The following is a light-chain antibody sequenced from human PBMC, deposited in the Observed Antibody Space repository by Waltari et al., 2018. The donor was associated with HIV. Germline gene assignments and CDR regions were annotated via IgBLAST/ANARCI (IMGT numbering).Light chain of an antibody. V-gene: IGKV2-28*01. CDR2: LGS. CDR1: QSLLHSNGYNY. J-gene: IGKJ4*01. CDR3: MQALQTRLT. Sequence: DIVMTQSPLSLPVTPGEPASIYCRSSQSLLHSNGYNYLDWYLQKPGQSPQLLIYLGSNRASGVPDRFSGSGSGTDFTLKISRVEAEDVGVYYCMQALQTRLTFGGGTKVEIK.